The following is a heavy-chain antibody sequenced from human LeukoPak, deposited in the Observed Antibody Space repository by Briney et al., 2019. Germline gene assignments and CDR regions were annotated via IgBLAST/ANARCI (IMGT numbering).Heavy chain of an antibody. Sequence: SETLSLTCTVSGGSISSSSYYWGWIRQPPEKGLEWIGSIYYSGSTYYNPSLKSRVTISVDTSKNQFSLKLSSVTAADTAVYYCAGDWGVSARPGYMDVWGKGTTVTVSS. CDR1: GGSISSSSYY. J-gene: IGHJ6*03. D-gene: IGHD6-6*01. CDR2: IYYSGST. CDR3: AGDWGVSARPGYMDV. V-gene: IGHV4-39*07.